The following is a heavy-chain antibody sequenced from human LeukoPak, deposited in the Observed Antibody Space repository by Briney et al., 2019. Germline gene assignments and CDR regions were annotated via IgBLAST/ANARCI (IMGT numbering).Heavy chain of an antibody. Sequence: ASVKVSCKASGYTFTSYAMHWVRQAPGQRLEWMGWINAGNGNTKYSQKFQGRVTITRDTSASTAYMELSSLRSEDTAVYYCARDLTGEHSSGYSYYFDYWGQGTLVTVSS. CDR3: ARDLTGEHSSGYSYYFDY. J-gene: IGHJ4*02. V-gene: IGHV1-3*01. CDR2: INAGNGNT. CDR1: GYTFTSYA. D-gene: IGHD3-22*01.